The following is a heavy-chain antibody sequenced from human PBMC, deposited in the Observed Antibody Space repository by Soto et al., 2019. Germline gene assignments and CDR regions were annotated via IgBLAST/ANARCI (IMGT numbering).Heavy chain of an antibody. V-gene: IGHV1-69*13. CDR3: ARGPTPVRGGGYYYYSGMDV. J-gene: IGHJ6*02. CDR2: IIPIFGTA. Sequence: SVKVSCKASGGTFSSYAISWVRQAPGQGLEWMGGIIPIFGTANYAQKFQGRVTITADESTSTAYMELSSLRSEDTAVYYCARGPTPVRGGGYYYYSGMDVWGQGTTVTVSS. CDR1: GGTFSSYA. D-gene: IGHD2-8*01.